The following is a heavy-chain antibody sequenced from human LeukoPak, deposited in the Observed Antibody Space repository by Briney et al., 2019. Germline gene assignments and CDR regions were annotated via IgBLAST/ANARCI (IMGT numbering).Heavy chain of an antibody. D-gene: IGHD5-18*01. CDR1: GFTFSSYG. CDR2: IWYDGSNK. V-gene: IGHV3-33*01. CDR3: ARSKSIQLWLSRHDAFDI. Sequence: GGSLRLSCAASGFTFSSYGMHWVRQAPGKGLEWVAVIWYDGSNKYYADSVKGRFTISRDNSKNALYLQMNSLRAEDTAVYSCARSKSIQLWLSRHDAFDIWGQGTIVTVSS. J-gene: IGHJ3*02.